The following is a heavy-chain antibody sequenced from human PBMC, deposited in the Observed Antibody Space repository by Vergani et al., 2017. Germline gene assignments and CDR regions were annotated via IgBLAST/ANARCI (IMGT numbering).Heavy chain of an antibody. V-gene: IGHV1-69*18. CDR3: ARDHKGYSGYGPYFDY. Sequence: QVQVVQSGAEVKKSGASVKVSCKTSGYTFSNYYMHWVRQAPGQGLEWMGRIIPIFGTANYAQKFQGRVTITADESTSTAYMELSSLRSEDTAVYYCARDHKGYSGYGPYFDYWGQGTLVTVSS. D-gene: IGHD5-12*01. J-gene: IGHJ4*02. CDR2: IIPIFGTA. CDR1: GYTFSNYY.